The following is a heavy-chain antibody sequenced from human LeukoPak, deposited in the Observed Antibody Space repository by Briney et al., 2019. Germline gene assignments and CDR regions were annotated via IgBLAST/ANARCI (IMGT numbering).Heavy chain of an antibody. CDR2: ISYDGSNK. J-gene: IGHJ3*02. Sequence: QSGGSLRLSCAASGFTFSSYAMHWVRQAPGKGLEWVAVISYDGSNKYYADSVKGRFTISRDNSKNPLYLQMNSLRAEDTAVYYCAREKRRAFDIWGQGTMVTVSS. V-gene: IGHV3-30-3*01. CDR1: GFTFSSYA. D-gene: IGHD6-25*01. CDR3: AREKRRAFDI.